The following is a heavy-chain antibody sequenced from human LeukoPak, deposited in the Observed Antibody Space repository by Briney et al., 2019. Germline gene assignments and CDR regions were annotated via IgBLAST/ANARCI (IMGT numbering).Heavy chain of an antibody. CDR2: IIPIFGTA. CDR3: ARDEINGGYFDY. CDR1: GGTFSSYA. V-gene: IGHV1-69*05. Sequence: SVKVSCKASGGTFSSYAISWVRQAPGQGLEWMGGIIPIFGTANYAQKFQGRVTITTDESTSTAYMELSSLRSEDTAVYYCARDEINGGYFDYWGQGTLVTVSS. D-gene: IGHD2-8*01. J-gene: IGHJ4*02.